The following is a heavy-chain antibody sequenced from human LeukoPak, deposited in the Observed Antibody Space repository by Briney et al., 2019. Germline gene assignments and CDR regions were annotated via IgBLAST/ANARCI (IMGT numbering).Heavy chain of an antibody. J-gene: IGHJ5*02. CDR1: GGTFLSHT. CDR3: ARVNLRGSNYNWFDP. Sequence: ASVKVSCKTSGGTFLSHTFSWVRQAPGKGLEWMGKITPVIETANYAQTLQGRVSIYADESTTTVYMDLSGLRPDDTAVYYCARVNLRGSNYNWFDPWGQGTRVTVSS. D-gene: IGHD3-10*01. V-gene: IGHV1-69*08. CDR2: ITPVIETA.